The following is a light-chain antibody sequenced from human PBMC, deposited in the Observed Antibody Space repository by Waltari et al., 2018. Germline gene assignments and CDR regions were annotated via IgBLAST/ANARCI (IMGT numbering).Light chain of an antibody. CDR3: QQSYSTLWT. V-gene: IGKV1-9*01. CDR2: VAY. Sequence: DIQLTQSPSFLSASVGDRVTITCRASQGIDSYSAWYQQKPGKAPKRLIYVAYTLQSGVPSRFSGSGSGTEFTLTISSLQPEDFATYYCQQSYSTLWTFGQGTKVEIK. J-gene: IGKJ1*01. CDR1: QGIDSY.